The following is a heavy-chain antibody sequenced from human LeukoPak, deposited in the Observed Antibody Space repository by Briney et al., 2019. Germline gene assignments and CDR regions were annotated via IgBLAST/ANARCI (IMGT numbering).Heavy chain of an antibody. D-gene: IGHD6-13*01. V-gene: IGHV3-23*01. Sequence: GGSLRLSCAASGFTFSIYAMSWVRQAPGEGLEWVSAITGSGGSTYYAHSMKRRFTISRYNYKNTLYLQMNSLRAEAPAVYYCAKNIAAAGYFFDYWGQGTLVTASS. CDR3: AKNIAAAGYFFDY. CDR2: ITGSGGST. J-gene: IGHJ4*02. CDR1: GFTFSIYA.